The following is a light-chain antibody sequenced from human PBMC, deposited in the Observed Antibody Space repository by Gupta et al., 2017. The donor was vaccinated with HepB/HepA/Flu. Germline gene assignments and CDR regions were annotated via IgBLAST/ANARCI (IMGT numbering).Light chain of an antibody. J-gene: IGLJ1*01. CDR3: QAWDGSAAV. V-gene: IGLV3-1*01. CDR1: KLEDKY. Sequence: SYDLSQPPSVSVSPGQTVSISCSGDKLEDKYVSWYQQRPGQSPVLVIFKDLKRPSEIPERFSGSNSGNTATLTISGAQALDEADYFCQAWDGSAAVFGAGTKVTCP. CDR2: KDL.